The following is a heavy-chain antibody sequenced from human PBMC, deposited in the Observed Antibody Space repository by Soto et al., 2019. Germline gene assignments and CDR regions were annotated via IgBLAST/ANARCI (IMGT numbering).Heavy chain of an antibody. Sequence: GGSLRLSCAASGFTFSSYGMHWVRQAPGKGLEWVAVISYDGSNKYYADSVKGRFTISRDNSKNTLYLQMNSLRAEDTAVYYCASPPHPGPGLEVGELYYWGQGTLVTVSS. CDR3: ASPPHPGPGLEVGELYY. D-gene: IGHD3-10*01. J-gene: IGHJ4*02. CDR2: ISYDGSNK. CDR1: GFTFSSYG. V-gene: IGHV3-30*03.